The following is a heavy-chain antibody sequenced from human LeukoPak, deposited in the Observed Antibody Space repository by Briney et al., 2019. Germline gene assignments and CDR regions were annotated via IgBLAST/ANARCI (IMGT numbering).Heavy chain of an antibody. CDR1: GGSISSSSYY. D-gene: IGHD3-10*01. CDR3: ARGGRAFALRAFDI. J-gene: IGHJ3*02. Sequence: MSSETLSLTCTVSGGSISSSSYYWGWIRQPPGKGLEWIGSIYYSGSTYYNPSLKSRVTISVDTSKNQFSLKLSSVTAADTAVYYCARGGRAFALRAFDIWGQGTMVTVSS. V-gene: IGHV4-39*07. CDR2: IYYSGST.